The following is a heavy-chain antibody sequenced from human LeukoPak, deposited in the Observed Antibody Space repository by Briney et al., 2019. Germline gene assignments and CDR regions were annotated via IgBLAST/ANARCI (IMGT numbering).Heavy chain of an antibody. V-gene: IGHV4-31*03. D-gene: IGHD3-10*01. Sequence: PSETLSLTCTVSGGSIRSGGYYWTWIRQRPGKDLEWIGYINYSGTTYYNPSLKSRVTISVDTSKNQLSLNLNSVTAADTAVFYCARVSGNAFDIWGQGTTVTVSS. J-gene: IGHJ3*02. CDR3: ARVSGNAFDI. CDR1: GGSIRSGGYY. CDR2: INYSGTT.